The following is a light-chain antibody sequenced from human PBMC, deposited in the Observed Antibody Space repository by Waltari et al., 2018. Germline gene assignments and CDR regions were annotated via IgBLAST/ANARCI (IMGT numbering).Light chain of an antibody. J-gene: IGKJ1*01. V-gene: IGKV1-39*01. CDR2: AAS. CDR1: QTISRY. CDR3: QQSYSFTRT. Sequence: DIQMTQSPSSLSASVGARVTITCRASQTISRYLNWYQQKPGKAPNLLIYAASSMQSWVPSRFSGSGSGRDFTLIITSLQPEDFATYYCQQSYSFTRTFGQGTKVEIK.